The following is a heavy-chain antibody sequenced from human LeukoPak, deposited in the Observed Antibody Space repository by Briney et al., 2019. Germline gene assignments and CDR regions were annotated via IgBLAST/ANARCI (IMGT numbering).Heavy chain of an antibody. V-gene: IGHV1-69*13. J-gene: IGHJ6*02. CDR2: IIPIFGTA. CDR3: ARGPPGYSNGYDYYYYGMDV. CDR1: GGTFSSYA. D-gene: IGHD5-18*01. Sequence: SVKVSCKASGGTFSSYAISWVRQAPGQGLEWMGGIIPIFGTANYAQKFQGRVTITADESTSTAYMELSSLRSEDTAVYYCARGPPGYSNGYDYYYYGMDVWGQGTTVTVSS.